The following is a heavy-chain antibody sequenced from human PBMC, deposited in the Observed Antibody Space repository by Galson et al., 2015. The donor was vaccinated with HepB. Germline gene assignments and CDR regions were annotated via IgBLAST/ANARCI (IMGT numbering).Heavy chain of an antibody. J-gene: IGHJ4*02. Sequence: SLRLSCATSGFTFSGSAIHWVRQASGRGLEWVGRIGSKADSYATAYTASVKGRFTISRDDSRNTAYLQMNRLNTEDTAVYYCIRMGNIAGYSSSWGQGTLVTVSS. D-gene: IGHD6-13*01. CDR2: IGSKADSYAT. V-gene: IGHV3-73*01. CDR1: GFTFSGSA. CDR3: IRMGNIAGYSSS.